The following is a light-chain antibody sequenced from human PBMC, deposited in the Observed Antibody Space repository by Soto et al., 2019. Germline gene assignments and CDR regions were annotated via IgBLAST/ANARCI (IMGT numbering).Light chain of an antibody. Sequence: QSVLTQPSSASASLGSSVSLTCTLSSGHSFYVIAWHQQQPGTAPRYLMKLEGSGNYNKGSGVPERFSGSSSGADRYLTISNLQSEDEGDYYCESWDSNTRVFGGGTQLTVL. V-gene: IGLV4-60*03. J-gene: IGLJ7*01. CDR1: SGHSFYV. CDR3: ESWDSNTRV. CDR2: LEGSGNY.